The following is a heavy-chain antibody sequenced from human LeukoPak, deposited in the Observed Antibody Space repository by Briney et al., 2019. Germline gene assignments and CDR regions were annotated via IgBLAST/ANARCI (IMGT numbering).Heavy chain of an antibody. CDR2: IYPGDSDT. V-gene: IGHV5-51*01. J-gene: IGHJ6*02. CDR3: ANLPPYGLDV. CDR1: GYSFTNYW. Sequence: GESLKISCKASGYSFTNYWIGWVRQMPGKGLEWMGLIYPGDSDTRYSPSFQGQVTISADKSISTAYLQWSSLKASDSATYYCANLPPYGLDVWGQGTTVMVSS.